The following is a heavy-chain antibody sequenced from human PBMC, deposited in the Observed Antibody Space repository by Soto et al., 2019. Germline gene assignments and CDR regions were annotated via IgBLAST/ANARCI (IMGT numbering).Heavy chain of an antibody. CDR1: VGSISRSRYY. CDR2: IYYSGST. CDR3: ARHRGYYYGSGDFDY. D-gene: IGHD3-10*01. J-gene: IGHJ4*02. V-gene: IGHV4-39*01. Sequence: SETLSPTCTVSVGSISRSRYYWGWIRQPPGKGLEWIGSIYYSGSTYYNPSLKSRVTISVDTSKNQFSLKLSSVTAADTVLYYCARHRGYYYGSGDFDYWRQGTLVT.